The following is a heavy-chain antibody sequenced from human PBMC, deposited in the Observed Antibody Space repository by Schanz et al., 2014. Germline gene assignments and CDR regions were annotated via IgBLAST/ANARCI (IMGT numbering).Heavy chain of an antibody. D-gene: IGHD3-22*01. V-gene: IGHV3-30-3*01. CDR3: AKDPSHGDYDYYFDY. CDR2: ISYDGRNK. J-gene: IGHJ4*02. Sequence: VQLLESGGGLVQPGGSLRLSCAASGFTFTTHSMTWVRQAPGKGLEWVAVISYDGRNKYYADSVKGRFTISRDNSKNTLYLQMNSLRAEDTAVYYCAKDPSHGDYDYYFDYWGQGTLVTVSS. CDR1: GFTFTTHS.